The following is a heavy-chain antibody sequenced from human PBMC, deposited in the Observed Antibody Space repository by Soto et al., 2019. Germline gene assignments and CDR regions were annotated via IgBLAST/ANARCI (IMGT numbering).Heavy chain of an antibody. CDR3: AITQTNYYGLSYYYYYGMDV. Sequence: RSLTCTVSGGSISSSSYYWGWIRQPPGKGLEWIGSIYYSGSTYYNPSLKSRVTISVDTSKNQFSLKLSSVTAADTAVYYCAITQTNYYGLSYYYYYGMDVWGQGTTVTVSS. CDR2: IYYSGST. CDR1: GGSISSSSYY. J-gene: IGHJ6*02. V-gene: IGHV4-39*01. D-gene: IGHD3-10*01.